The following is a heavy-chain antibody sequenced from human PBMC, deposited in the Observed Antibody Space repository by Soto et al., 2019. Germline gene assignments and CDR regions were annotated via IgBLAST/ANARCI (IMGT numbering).Heavy chain of an antibody. J-gene: IGHJ4*02. Sequence: GGSLRLSCAASGFTVSNNYMRWVRQAPGKGLEWVSLIYSGGNTHYADSVKGRFTISRDNSKNTLFLQMNSLRVEDTAVYYCARDPPGIAASGAGGWGQGTLVTVSS. CDR3: ARDPPGIAASGAGG. V-gene: IGHV3-53*01. CDR1: GFTVSNNY. CDR2: IYSGGNT. D-gene: IGHD6-13*01.